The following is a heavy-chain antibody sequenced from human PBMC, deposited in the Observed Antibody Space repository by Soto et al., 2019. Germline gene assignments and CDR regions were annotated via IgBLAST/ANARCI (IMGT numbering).Heavy chain of an antibody. CDR1: GFSLSTSGVG. J-gene: IGHJ4*02. V-gene: IGHV2-5*02. Sequence: QITLEESGPPRVKPTQTLTLTCIFSGFSLSTSGVGVGWIRQPPGKALEWLAFIYWDDDKRYSPALRSRLTIAEXSSXQXVALPMANMDPVDTATYFCAHRASYQGNWDRGYFDSWGQGTLVTVSS. CDR2: IYWDDDK. CDR3: AHRASYQGNWDRGYFDS. D-gene: IGHD1-1*01.